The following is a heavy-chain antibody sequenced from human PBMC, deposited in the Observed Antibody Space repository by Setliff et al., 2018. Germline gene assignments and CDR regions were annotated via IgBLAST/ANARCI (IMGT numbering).Heavy chain of an antibody. CDR1: GHTFITFG. CDR3: AYDSSGYYPGY. Sequence: ASVKVSCKASGHTFITFGISWVRQAPGQGLEWMGWISAYSDDTKYAEKFQGRVTMTMDTSTGTAYMELRNLRSDDTAVYICAYDSSGYYPGYWGQGTLVTVSS. J-gene: IGHJ4*02. D-gene: IGHD3-22*01. V-gene: IGHV1-18*01. CDR2: ISAYSDDT.